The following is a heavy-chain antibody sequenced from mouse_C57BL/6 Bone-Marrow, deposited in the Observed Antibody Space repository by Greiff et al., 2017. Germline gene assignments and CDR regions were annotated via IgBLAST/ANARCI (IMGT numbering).Heavy chain of an antibody. J-gene: IGHJ4*01. CDR2: IWRGGST. CDR1: GFSFTSYG. V-gene: IGHV2-5*01. Sequence: VQLQESGPGLVQPSQSLSITCTVSGFSFTSYGVHWVRQSPGKGLEWLGVIWRGGSTDYNAAFMSRLSITKDNSKSQVIFKMNSLQADDTAIYYCAKKGSSYAMDYWGQGTSVTVSS. CDR3: AKKGSSYAMDY. D-gene: IGHD1-1*01.